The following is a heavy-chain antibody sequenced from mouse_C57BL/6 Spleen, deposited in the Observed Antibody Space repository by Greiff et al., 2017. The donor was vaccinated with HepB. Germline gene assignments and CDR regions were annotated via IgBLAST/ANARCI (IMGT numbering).Heavy chain of an antibody. Sequence: QVQLQQSGAELARPGASVKLSCKASGYTFTSYGISWVKQRTGQGLEWIGEIYPRSGNTYYNEKFKGKATLTADKSSSTAYMGLRSLTSEDSAVYFCAPHYYGSSSFAYWGQGTLVTVSA. V-gene: IGHV1-81*01. CDR1: GYTFTSYG. CDR3: APHYYGSSSFAY. CDR2: IYPRSGNT. J-gene: IGHJ3*01. D-gene: IGHD1-1*01.